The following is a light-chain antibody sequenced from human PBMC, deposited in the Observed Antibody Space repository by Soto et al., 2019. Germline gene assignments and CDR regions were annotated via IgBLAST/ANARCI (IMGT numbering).Light chain of an antibody. V-gene: IGKV3-20*01. Sequence: EIVLTQSPGTLSLSPGGRATLSCRASQSVSRRLAWYQQRPGQSPRLLISGASMRASGVPVRFIGSGSGTDFTLTISRLEPEDFAVYHCQQYGSFPWTFGQGTKVDIK. CDR2: GAS. J-gene: IGKJ1*01. CDR1: QSVSRR. CDR3: QQYGSFPWT.